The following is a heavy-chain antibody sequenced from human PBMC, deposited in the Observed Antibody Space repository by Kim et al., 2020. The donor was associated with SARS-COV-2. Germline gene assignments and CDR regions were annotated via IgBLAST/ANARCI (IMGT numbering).Heavy chain of an antibody. J-gene: IGHJ5*02. Sequence: ASVKVSCKASGYTFTHYTIHWVRQAPGQRLEWMGWINAGDGNTKYLQKFQARVTFTRDTSANTVYMDLSSLRSEDTAVYYCAREILWKRTFDPWGQGTLVTVSS. CDR2: INAGDGNT. V-gene: IGHV1-3*01. CDR3: AREILWKRTFDP. CDR1: GYTFTHYT. D-gene: IGHD3-10*01.